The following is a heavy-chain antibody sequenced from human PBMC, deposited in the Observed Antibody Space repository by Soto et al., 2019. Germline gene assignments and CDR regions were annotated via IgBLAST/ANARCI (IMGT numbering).Heavy chain of an antibody. CDR2: IIPIFGTA. CDR1: GGTFSSYA. CDR3: ARRLHYYDSSGYGDWFDP. D-gene: IGHD3-22*01. J-gene: IGHJ5*02. V-gene: IGHV1-69*06. Sequence: SVKVSCKASGGTFSSYAISWVRQAPGQGLEWMGGIIPIFGTANYAQKFQGRVTITADKSTSTAYMELSSLRSEDTAVYYCARRLHYYDSSGYGDWFDPWGQGTLVTVSS.